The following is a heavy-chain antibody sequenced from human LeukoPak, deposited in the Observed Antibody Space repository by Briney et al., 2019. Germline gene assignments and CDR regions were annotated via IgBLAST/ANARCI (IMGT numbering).Heavy chain of an antibody. CDR2: ISYDGNTN. V-gene: IGHV3-30-3*01. Sequence: GRSLRLSCAASGFTFSSYAIHWVRQAPGKGLEWVAVISYDGNTNFFADPVKGRFTISRDNSKNTLYLQMNSLRAGDTAVYYCARVGVVGAVRSDAFDIWGQGTMVTVSS. CDR1: GFTFSSYA. D-gene: IGHD1-26*01. J-gene: IGHJ3*02. CDR3: ARVGVVGAVRSDAFDI.